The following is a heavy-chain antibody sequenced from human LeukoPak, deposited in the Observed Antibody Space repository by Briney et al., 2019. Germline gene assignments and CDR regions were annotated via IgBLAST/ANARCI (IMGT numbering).Heavy chain of an antibody. V-gene: IGHV4-39*01. D-gene: IGHD3-22*01. CDR1: GGSISSSSYY. CDR3: ARYDSSGYPDY. CDR2: IYYSGST. J-gene: IGHJ4*02. Sequence: SETLSLTCTVSGGSISSSSYYWCWIRQRPGKGLEWIGSIYYSGSTYYNPSLKSRVTISVDTSKNQFSLKLSSVTAADTAVYYCARYDSSGYPDYWGQGTLVTVSS.